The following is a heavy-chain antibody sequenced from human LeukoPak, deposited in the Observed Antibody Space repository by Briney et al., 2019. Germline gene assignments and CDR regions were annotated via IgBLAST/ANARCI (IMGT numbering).Heavy chain of an antibody. J-gene: IGHJ6*02. Sequence: GGSLRLSCAASGFTFSSYSMNWVRQAPGKGLEWVSSTSSSSSYIYYADSVKGRFTISRDNAKNSLCLQMNSLRAEDTAVYYCARDLLWAVSVPTGMDVWGQGTTVTVSS. V-gene: IGHV3-21*01. CDR1: GFTFSSYS. CDR3: ARDLLWAVSVPTGMDV. D-gene: IGHD2/OR15-2a*01. CDR2: TSSSSSYI.